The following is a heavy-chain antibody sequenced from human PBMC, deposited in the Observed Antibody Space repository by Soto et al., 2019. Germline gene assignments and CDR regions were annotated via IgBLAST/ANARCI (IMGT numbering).Heavy chain of an antibody. CDR1: GLTFTSSA. Sequence: QVQLLQSGPEVKKPGTSVKVSCKASGLTFTSSAIQWVRQARGQRLEWIGWIVVGNGNTNYAQKFQKRVTITRDMSTSTAYMELGSLRSEDTAVYYCATAVSKFDPSGSLPYGVDVWGRGTTVTVSS. D-gene: IGHD5-12*01. CDR3: ATAVSKFDPSGSLPYGVDV. CDR2: IVVGNGNT. J-gene: IGHJ6*02. V-gene: IGHV1-58*02.